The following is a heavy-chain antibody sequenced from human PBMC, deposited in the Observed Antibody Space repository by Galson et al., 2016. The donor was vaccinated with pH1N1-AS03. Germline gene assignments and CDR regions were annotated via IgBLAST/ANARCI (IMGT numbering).Heavy chain of an antibody. CDR3: ARFRSSWTFYYGLGV. D-gene: IGHD6-13*01. CDR2: IYRSGGT. CDR1: GDSISSYY. Sequence: SETLSLTCTVSGDSISSYYWSWIRQPPGKGLEWIGHIYRSGGTNYNPSLKSRVTISVDTSKNQFSLKLSSVTAADTAVYYCARFRSSWTFYYGLGVWGQGTTVTVSS. J-gene: IGHJ6*02. V-gene: IGHV4-59*01.